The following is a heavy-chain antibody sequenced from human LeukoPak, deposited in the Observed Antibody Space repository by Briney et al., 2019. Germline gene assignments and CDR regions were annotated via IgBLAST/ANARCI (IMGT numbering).Heavy chain of an antibody. CDR1: GFTFSSHH. V-gene: IGHV3-21*04. CDR2: ISSDSSSFK. D-gene: IGHD3-16*01. Sequence: GGSLRLSCAASGFTFSSHHFHRVRQAPGKGLEWVSSISSDSSSFKYYAHSVQGRFTISRDNARNSLYLQMSNLRAEDTAVYFCARGGGLDVWGQGATVTVPS. CDR3: ARGGGLDV. J-gene: IGHJ6*02.